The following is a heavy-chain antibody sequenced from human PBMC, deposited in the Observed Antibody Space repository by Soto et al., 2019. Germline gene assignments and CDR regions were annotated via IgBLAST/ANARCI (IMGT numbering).Heavy chain of an antibody. CDR1: GGSISSYY. Sequence: QVQLQESGPGLVKPSETLSLTCTVSGGSISSYYWNWIRQSPGKGLEWIGYIYYSGTTNYNPSLNSRVTISVDTSNNQFSLNLSSVTAADTAVYYCARHGRYFDLWGRGTLVTVSS. V-gene: IGHV4-59*08. J-gene: IGHJ2*01. CDR3: ARHGRYFDL. CDR2: IYYSGTT.